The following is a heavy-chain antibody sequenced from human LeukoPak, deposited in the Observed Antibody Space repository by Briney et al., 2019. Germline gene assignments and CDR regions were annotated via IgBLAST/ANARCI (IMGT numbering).Heavy chain of an antibody. CDR2: ISSSSSYI. J-gene: IGHJ4*02. CDR1: GFTFSSYS. CDR3: AREIIREWLYDY. V-gene: IGHV3-21*01. D-gene: IGHD3-3*01. Sequence: GGSLRLSCAASGFTFSSYSMNWVRQAPGKGLEWVSSISSSSSYIYYADSVKGRFTISRDNAKNSLYLQMNSLRAEDTAVYYCAREIIREWLYDYWGQGTLVTVSS.